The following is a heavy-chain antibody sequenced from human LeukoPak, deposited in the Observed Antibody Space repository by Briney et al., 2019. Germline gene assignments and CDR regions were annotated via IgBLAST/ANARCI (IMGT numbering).Heavy chain of an antibody. D-gene: IGHD5-18*01. CDR3: GKNSHSFAESPVNS. V-gene: IGHV3-11*01. Sequence: KPGGSLRLYCAASGFTFSDYYMSWIRQAPGKGLEWVSYISSSGSTIYYADSVKGRFTISRDNRKKSLFLQMSSLRAEDTAFYYCGKNSHSFAESPVNSWGQGTLVTVSS. CDR2: ISSSGSTI. CDR1: GFTFSDYY. J-gene: IGHJ5*02.